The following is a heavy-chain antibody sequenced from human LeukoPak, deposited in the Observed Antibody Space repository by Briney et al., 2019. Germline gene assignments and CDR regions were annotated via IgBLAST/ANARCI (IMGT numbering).Heavy chain of an antibody. CDR1: GFTFSNYA. CDR2: INPSGGST. CDR3: ARERRHDKTTVDY. D-gene: IGHD4-4*01. V-gene: IGHV1-46*01. Sequence: PGGSLRLSCAASGFTFSNYAMHWVRQAPGQGLEWMGIINPSGGSTSYAQKFQGRVTMTRDTSTSTVYMELSSLRSEDTAVYYCARERRHDKTTVDYWGQGTLVTVSS. J-gene: IGHJ4*02.